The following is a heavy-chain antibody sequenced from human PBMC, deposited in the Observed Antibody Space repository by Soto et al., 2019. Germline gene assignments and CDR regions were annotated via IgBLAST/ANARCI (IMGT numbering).Heavy chain of an antibody. CDR1: GYSFTSYW. J-gene: IGHJ4*02. V-gene: IGHV5-51*01. CDR3: ARPHLQLERRDATYYFDY. CDR2: IYPGDSDT. Sequence: GESLKISCKGSGYSFTSYWIGWVRQMPGKGLEWMGIIYPGDSDTRYSPSFQGQVTISADKSISTAYLQWSSLKASDTAMYYCARPHLQLERRDATYYFDYWGQGTLVTVSS. D-gene: IGHD1-1*01.